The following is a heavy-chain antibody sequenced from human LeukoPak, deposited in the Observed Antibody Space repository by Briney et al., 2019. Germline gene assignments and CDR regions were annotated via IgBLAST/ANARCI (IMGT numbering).Heavy chain of an antibody. Sequence: GGSLRLPCAASGFTFSSYWMHWVRQAPGKGLVWVSRMNSDGSSISYADSVKGRFTISRDNAKNTLYLQMNSLRAEDTAVYYCVREYNSGWYGDAFDIWGQGTMVTVSS. D-gene: IGHD6-19*01. CDR2: MNSDGSSI. V-gene: IGHV3-74*01. CDR3: VREYNSGWYGDAFDI. CDR1: GFTFSSYW. J-gene: IGHJ3*02.